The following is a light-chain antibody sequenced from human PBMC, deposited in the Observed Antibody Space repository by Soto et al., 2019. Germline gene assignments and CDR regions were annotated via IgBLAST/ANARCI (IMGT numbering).Light chain of an antibody. J-gene: IGKJ4*01. V-gene: IGKV1-9*01. CDR2: AAS. CDR1: QGISSY. Sequence: DVQLTQSPSFLSASVGDRVTITCRASQGISSYLAWYQRNPGRAPKLLIYAASTLQSGVPSRFSGSGSGTDFTLTISSLEPADFAIYHCQQRRNWPLTFGGGTKVDIK. CDR3: QQRRNWPLT.